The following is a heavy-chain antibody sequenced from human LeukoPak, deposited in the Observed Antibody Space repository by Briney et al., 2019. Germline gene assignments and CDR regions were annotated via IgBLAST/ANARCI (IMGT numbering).Heavy chain of an antibody. CDR3: ASIGTTVTTFDY. J-gene: IGHJ4*02. CDR2: IYYSGST. D-gene: IGHD4-17*01. Sequence: SETLSLTCTVSGGSISSYYWSWIRQPPGKGLEWIGYIYYSGSTNYNPSLKSRVTISVDTSKNQFSLKLSSETAADTAVYYCASIGTTVTTFDYWGQGTLVTVSS. V-gene: IGHV4-59*01. CDR1: GGSISSYY.